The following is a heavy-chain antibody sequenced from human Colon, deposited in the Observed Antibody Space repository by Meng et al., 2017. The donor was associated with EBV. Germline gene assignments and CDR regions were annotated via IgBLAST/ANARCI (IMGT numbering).Heavy chain of an antibody. J-gene: IGHJ4*02. Sequence: LQESGPGLVKPSETLSLTGIVSGDSVSETNHFWGWVRQAPGKGLEWVGSINSNWNTYSNPSLTSRVTMSLDTSKNQFSLKLSSVTAADTAVYYCVRVRGDFDYWGQGTLVTVSS. CDR1: GDSVSETNHF. D-gene: IGHD3-16*01. CDR2: INSNWNT. V-gene: IGHV4-39*07. CDR3: VRVRGDFDY.